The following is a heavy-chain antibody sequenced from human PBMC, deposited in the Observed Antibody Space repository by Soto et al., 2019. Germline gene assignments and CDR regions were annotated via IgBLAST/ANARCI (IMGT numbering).Heavy chain of an antibody. D-gene: IGHD2-2*01. Sequence: QVQLVQSGAEVKKPGSSVKVSCKTSGGTFSSYAISWVRQAPGQGLEWMGGIIPIFDTANYAQKFQGRVTITADESTSTAYMELGSLTSEDTAVYYCARQDCISTSGYYHYYYSMDVWGQGTTFPVSS. CDR3: ARQDCISTSGYYHYYYSMDV. CDR2: IIPIFDTA. CDR1: GGTFSSYA. V-gene: IGHV1-69*12. J-gene: IGHJ6*02.